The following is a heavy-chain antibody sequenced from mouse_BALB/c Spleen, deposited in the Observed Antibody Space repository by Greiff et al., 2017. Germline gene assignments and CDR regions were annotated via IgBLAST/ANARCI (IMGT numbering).Heavy chain of an antibody. CDR2: ISSGSSTI. V-gene: IGHV5-17*02. CDR1: GFTFSSFG. CDR3: ARRDYSPAWFDY. Sequence: EVKLQESGGGLVQPGGSRKLSCAASGFTFSSFGMHWVRQAPEKGLEWVAYISSGSSTIYYADTVKGRFTISRDNPKNTLFLQMTSLRSEDTAMYYCARRDYSPAWFDYWGQGTLVTVSA. J-gene: IGHJ3*01. D-gene: IGHD2-12*01.